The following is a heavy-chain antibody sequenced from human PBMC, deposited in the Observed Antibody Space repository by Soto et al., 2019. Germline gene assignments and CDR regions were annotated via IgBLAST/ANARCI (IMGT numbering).Heavy chain of an antibody. D-gene: IGHD2-15*01. CDR1: GFTFSNYG. V-gene: IGHV3-30*18. J-gene: IGHJ2*01. CDR3: AKSAYSEWYFDF. Sequence: QAQLVESGGGVVQPGRSLRLSCAASGFTFSNYGIHWVRQASGKGLEWVAVISYDGSNKLYADSVKGRFTISRDNSKNTVYLQMNSLRAEDTAMYYCAKSAYSEWYFDFWGRGTLLTVSS. CDR2: ISYDGSNK.